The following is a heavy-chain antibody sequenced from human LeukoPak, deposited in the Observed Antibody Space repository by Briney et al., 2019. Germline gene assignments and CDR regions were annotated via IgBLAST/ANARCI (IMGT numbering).Heavy chain of an antibody. CDR2: FYSSGST. V-gene: IGHV4-59*01. D-gene: IGHD2-2*01. CDR1: GESISSYY. J-gene: IGHJ6*02. Sequence: SETLALTCNVSGESISSYYWSWIRQPPGKGLEWIGYFYSSGSTAYNPSLKRRVTMSVDTSKNQLSLRLSDVTAADTAVYFCARVSSSSWLRLTPSYFGMDVWGQGTTVTVSS. CDR3: ARVSSSSWLRLTPSYFGMDV.